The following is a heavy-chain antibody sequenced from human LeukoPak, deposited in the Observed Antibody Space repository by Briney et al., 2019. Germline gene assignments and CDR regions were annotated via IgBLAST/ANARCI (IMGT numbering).Heavy chain of an antibody. CDR2: IDPSDSYT. D-gene: IGHD3-22*01. Sequence: GESLKISCMGSGYSFTSYWISWVRQMPGKGVEWMGRIDPSDSYTNSSPSFQGHVTISADKSISTAYLQWSSLKASDTAMYYCARHDADYYDSSGYPRDYWGQGTLVTVSS. CDR1: GYSFTSYW. CDR3: ARHDADYYDSSGYPRDY. V-gene: IGHV5-10-1*01. J-gene: IGHJ4*02.